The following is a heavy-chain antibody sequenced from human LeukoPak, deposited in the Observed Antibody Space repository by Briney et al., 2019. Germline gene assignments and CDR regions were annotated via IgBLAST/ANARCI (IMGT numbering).Heavy chain of an antibody. CDR1: GYTITGYY. V-gene: IGHV1-2*02. CDR2: INPNSGAT. D-gene: IGHD5/OR15-5a*01. Sequence: ASVKVSCTASGYTITGYYLHWVRQAPGQGLEWMGWINPNSGATQFAQKFQGRVTLTWDTSISTAYMDLYRLKSDDTAVYYCARVPAPVTLIVSRRYDYWGQGTLVTVSS. CDR3: ARVPAPVTLIVSRRYDY. J-gene: IGHJ4*02.